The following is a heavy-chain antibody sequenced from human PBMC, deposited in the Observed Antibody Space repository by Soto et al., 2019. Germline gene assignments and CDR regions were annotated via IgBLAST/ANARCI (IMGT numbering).Heavy chain of an antibody. Sequence: EVQLLESGGGLVQPGGSLRLSCAASGFTFSSYAMSWVRQAPGKGLEWVSAISGSGGSTYYADSVKGRFTISRDNSKNTLYLQMNSLRAEDTAVYYCAKVGMHCGGDYYFRYFDYWGQGTLVTVSS. CDR1: GFTFSSYA. D-gene: IGHD2-21*01. V-gene: IGHV3-23*01. J-gene: IGHJ4*02. CDR3: AKVGMHCGGDYYFRYFDY. CDR2: ISGSGGST.